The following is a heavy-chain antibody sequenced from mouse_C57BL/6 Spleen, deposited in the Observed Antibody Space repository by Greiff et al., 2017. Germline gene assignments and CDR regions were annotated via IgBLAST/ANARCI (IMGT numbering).Heavy chain of an antibody. V-gene: IGHV1-52*01. D-gene: IGHD2-5*01. CDR3: ARSDYYSNYDYAMDY. Sequence: QVQLQQPGAELVRPGSSVKLSCKASGYTFTSYWMHWVKQRPIQGLEWIGNIDPSDSETHYNQKFKDKATLTVDKSSSTAYMQLSSLTSEDSAVYYGARSDYYSNYDYAMDYWGQGTSVTVSS. CDR1: GYTFTSYW. CDR2: IDPSDSET. J-gene: IGHJ4*01.